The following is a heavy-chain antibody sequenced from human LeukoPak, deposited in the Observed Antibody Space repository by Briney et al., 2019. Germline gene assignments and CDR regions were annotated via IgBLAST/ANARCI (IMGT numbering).Heavy chain of an antibody. V-gene: IGHV3-21*01. J-gene: IGHJ4*02. CDR2: ISGSSSYI. D-gene: IGHD5-24*01. Sequence: GGSLRLSCVASGLTFSPYSMNWVRQAPGKGLEWVSCISGSSSYIYYGDSVEGRFTISRDNAKNSLYLQMNSLRAEDTAVYYCARAGTDNNFDYWGQGTLVTVRS. CDR3: ARAGTDNNFDY. CDR1: GLTFSPYS.